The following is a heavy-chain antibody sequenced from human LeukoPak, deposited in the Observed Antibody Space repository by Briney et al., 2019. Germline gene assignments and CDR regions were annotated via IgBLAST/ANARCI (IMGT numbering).Heavy chain of an antibody. J-gene: IGHJ3*02. V-gene: IGHV1-8*01. CDR1: GYTFTSYD. Sequence: ASVKVSRKASGYTFTSYDINWVRQATGQGLEWMGWMNPNSGNTGYAQKFQGRVTMTRNTSISTAYMELSSLRSEDTAVYYCARKDYYYDSSGYSDAFDIWGQGTMVTVSS. CDR3: ARKDYYYDSSGYSDAFDI. D-gene: IGHD3-22*01. CDR2: MNPNSGNT.